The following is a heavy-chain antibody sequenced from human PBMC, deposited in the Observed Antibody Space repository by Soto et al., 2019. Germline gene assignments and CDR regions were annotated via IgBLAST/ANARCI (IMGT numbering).Heavy chain of an antibody. Sequence: PGGSLRLSCAASGFTFSSYAMSWVRQAPGKGLEWVSAISGSGGSTYYADSVKGRFTISRDNSKNTLYLQMNSLRAEDTAVYYCAKDYAYRLGYCSGGSCYSGAFDIWGQGTMVTVSS. D-gene: IGHD2-15*01. CDR3: AKDYAYRLGYCSGGSCYSGAFDI. V-gene: IGHV3-23*01. J-gene: IGHJ3*02. CDR2: ISGSGGST. CDR1: GFTFSSYA.